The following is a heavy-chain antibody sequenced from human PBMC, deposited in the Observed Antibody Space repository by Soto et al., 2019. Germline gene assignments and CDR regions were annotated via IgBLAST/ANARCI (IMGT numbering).Heavy chain of an antibody. CDR3: AREFVGSSWYAERYNWFDP. Sequence: PSETLSLTCTVSGGSISSYYWSWIRQPPGKGLEWIGYIYYSGSTNYNPSLKSRVTISVDTSKNQFSLKLSSVTAADTAVYYCAREFVGSSWYAERYNWFDPWGQGTLVTVSS. J-gene: IGHJ5*02. CDR1: GGSISSYY. CDR2: IYYSGST. V-gene: IGHV4-59*01. D-gene: IGHD6-13*01.